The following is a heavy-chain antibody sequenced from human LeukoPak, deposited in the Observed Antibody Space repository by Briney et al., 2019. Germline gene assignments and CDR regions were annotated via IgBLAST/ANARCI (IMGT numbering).Heavy chain of an antibody. J-gene: IGHJ4*02. Sequence: PGGSLRLSCAASGFTFSSYGMHWVRQAPGKGLEWVAVISYDGSNKYHADSVKGRFTISRDNSKNTLYLQMNSLRAEDTAVYYCVIVGATVQRRGTEYYFDYWGQGTLVTVSS. D-gene: IGHD1-26*01. CDR1: GFTFSSYG. V-gene: IGHV3-30*03. CDR2: ISYDGSNK. CDR3: VIVGATVQRRGTEYYFDY.